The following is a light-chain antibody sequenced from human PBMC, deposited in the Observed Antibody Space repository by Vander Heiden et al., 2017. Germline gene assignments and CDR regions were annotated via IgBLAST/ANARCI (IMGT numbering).Light chain of an antibody. V-gene: IGLV1-44*01. CDR1: SSNLGSNT. CDR3: AGWDDSLSGWV. J-gene: IGLJ3*02. CDR2: SNV. Sequence: QSVMTQPPSASGTHGQTVTISCSGSSSNLGSNTVKWYQQFPGTAPKLLVYSNVQLPSGVPDRFSGSKSGTSASLAIRGLQSEDEATYCCAGWDDSLSGWVFGGGTKLTVL.